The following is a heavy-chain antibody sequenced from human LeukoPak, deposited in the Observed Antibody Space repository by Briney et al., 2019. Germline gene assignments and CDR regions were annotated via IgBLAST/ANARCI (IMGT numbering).Heavy chain of an antibody. CDR1: GFTFSSYS. D-gene: IGHD6-19*01. Sequence: GSLRLSCAASGFTFSSYSMNWVRQAPGKGLEWIGEINHSGSTNYNPSLKSRVTISVDTSKNQFSLKLSSVTAADTAVYYCARRRRKNNRSGWFSAREEGSSRYFDYWGQGTLVTVSS. V-gene: IGHV4-34*01. J-gene: IGHJ4*02. CDR3: ARRRRKNNRSGWFSAREEGSSRYFDY. CDR2: INHSGST.